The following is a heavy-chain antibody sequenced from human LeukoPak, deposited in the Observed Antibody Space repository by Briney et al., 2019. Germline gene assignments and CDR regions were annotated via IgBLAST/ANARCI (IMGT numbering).Heavy chain of an antibody. V-gene: IGHV3-15*01. CDR3: TTDYNKWGSPDYTNSHRGFYYYMDV. Sequence: GGSLRLSCTASGFTFSKAWMKWVRQAPGKGPEWVGCIKSNIDGGTTDYAAPVKGRFIISRDDSENTLYLQMSSLKTEDTAMYYCTTDYNKWGSPDYTNSHRGFYYYMDVWGKGTAVSVSS. CDR2: IKSNIDGGTT. CDR1: GFTFSKAW. J-gene: IGHJ6*03. D-gene: IGHD3-3*01.